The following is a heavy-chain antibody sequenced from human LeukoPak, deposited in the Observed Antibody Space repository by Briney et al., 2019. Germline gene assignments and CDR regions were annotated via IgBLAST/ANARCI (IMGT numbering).Heavy chain of an antibody. Sequence: SVKVSCKASGGTFSSYAISWVRQAPGQGLEWMGRIIPIFGTANYAQKFQGGVTITTDESTSTAYMELSSLRSEDTAVYYCARSSSSWYEGPPFDPWGQGTLVTVSS. CDR1: GGTFSSYA. V-gene: IGHV1-69*05. J-gene: IGHJ5*02. D-gene: IGHD6-13*01. CDR2: IIPIFGTA. CDR3: ARSSSSWYEGPPFDP.